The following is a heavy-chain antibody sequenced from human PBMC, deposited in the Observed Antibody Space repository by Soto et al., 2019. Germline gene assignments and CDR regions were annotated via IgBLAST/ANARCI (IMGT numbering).Heavy chain of an antibody. J-gene: IGHJ5*02. D-gene: IGHD6-13*01. CDR2: INHSGST. CDR3: ARRQQPRVGGWFDP. Sequence: QVQLQQWGAGLLKPSETLSLTCAVYGGSFSGYYWSWIRQPPGKGLEWIGEINHSGSTNYNPSLKSRVTISVDTSKNQFSLKLSSVTAADTAVYYCARRQQPRVGGWFDPWGQGTLVTVSS. V-gene: IGHV4-34*01. CDR1: GGSFSGYY.